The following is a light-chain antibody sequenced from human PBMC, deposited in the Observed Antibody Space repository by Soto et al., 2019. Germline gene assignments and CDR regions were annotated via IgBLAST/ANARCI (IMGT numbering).Light chain of an antibody. CDR3: LQDSGYSWT. CDR2: GAS. Sequence: AIQMTQSPSSLSASVGDRVTISCRASQDVRHHIGWYQQTPGKAPKLLIYGASSLHSGVPSRFSGSGYGTDFTLTISSLQPEDSATYFCLQDSGYSWTFGQVTKVEVK. J-gene: IGKJ1*01. V-gene: IGKV1-6*01. CDR1: QDVRHH.